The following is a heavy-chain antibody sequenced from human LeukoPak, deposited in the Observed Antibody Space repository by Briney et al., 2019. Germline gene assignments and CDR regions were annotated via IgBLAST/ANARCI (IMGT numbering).Heavy chain of an antibody. Sequence: PSETLSLTCAVYGVSFSGYYWSWIRQPPGKGLEWIGEINHSGSTNYNPSLKSRVTISVDTSKNQFSLKLSSVTAADTAVYYCARGSYYYGSGSYGYAFDIWGQGTMVTVSS. CDR1: GVSFSGYY. CDR3: ARGSYYYGSGSYGYAFDI. D-gene: IGHD3-10*01. CDR2: INHSGST. J-gene: IGHJ3*02. V-gene: IGHV4-34*01.